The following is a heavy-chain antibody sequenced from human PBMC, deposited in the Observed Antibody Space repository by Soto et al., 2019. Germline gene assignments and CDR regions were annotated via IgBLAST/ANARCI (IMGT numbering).Heavy chain of an antibody. CDR3: ARSLLTSSWYAGS. CDR2: IYHSGTT. J-gene: IGHJ5*02. CDR1: GGSISSCGYS. V-gene: IGHV4-30-2*01. D-gene: IGHD6-13*01. Sequence: TLSLTCAVSGGSISSCGYSWSWIRQPPVKGLEWIGYIYHSGTTCYNPSLKSRVTISLDTSGNQFSLKLTSVTAADTAVYYCARSLLTSSWYAGSWGQGTLVTVSS.